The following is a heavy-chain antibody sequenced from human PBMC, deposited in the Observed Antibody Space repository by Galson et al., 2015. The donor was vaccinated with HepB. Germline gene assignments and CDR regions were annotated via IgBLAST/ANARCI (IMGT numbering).Heavy chain of an antibody. D-gene: IGHD1-20*01. V-gene: IGHV3-66*02. CDR3: ARILYNWNLNYYYGMDV. Sequence: SLRLSCAASGSTVSSDYMNWVRQAPGKGLEWVSVIYTGGSTYYADSVKGRFTISRDNSKNTVYLQMNSLRPEDTAVYYCARILYNWNLNYYYGMDVWGQGTTVTVSS. J-gene: IGHJ6*02. CDR2: IYTGGST. CDR1: GSTVSSDY.